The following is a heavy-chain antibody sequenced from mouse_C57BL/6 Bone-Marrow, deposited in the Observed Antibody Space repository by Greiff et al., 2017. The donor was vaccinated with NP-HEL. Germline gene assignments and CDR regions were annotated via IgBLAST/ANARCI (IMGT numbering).Heavy chain of an antibody. CDR2: IYPGDGDT. V-gene: IGHV1-80*01. CDR3: ARGDGRKTAQSWFAY. D-gene: IGHD3-2*02. J-gene: IGHJ3*01. CDR1: GYAFSSYW. Sequence: VKLVESGAELVKPGASVKISCKASGYAFSSYWMNWVKQRPGKGLEWIGQIYPGDGDTNYNGKFKGKATLTADKSSSTAYMQLSSLTSEDSAVYFCARGDGRKTAQSWFAYWGQGTLVTVSA.